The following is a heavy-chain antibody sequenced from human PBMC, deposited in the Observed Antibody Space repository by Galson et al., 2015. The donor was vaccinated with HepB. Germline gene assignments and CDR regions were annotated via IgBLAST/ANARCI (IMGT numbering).Heavy chain of an antibody. D-gene: IGHD6-13*01. Sequence: SLRLSCAASGFTFSGSAIDWVRQTSGKGLEWVGRIRSKASNYATAYAASLKGRFTIFRDDSKNTAYLHMKSLKTEDTAVYYCIRMADLSGYSSTWGQGTLVTVSS. CDR2: IRSKASNYAT. V-gene: IGHV3-73*01. CDR3: IRMADLSGYSST. J-gene: IGHJ4*02. CDR1: GFTFSGSA.